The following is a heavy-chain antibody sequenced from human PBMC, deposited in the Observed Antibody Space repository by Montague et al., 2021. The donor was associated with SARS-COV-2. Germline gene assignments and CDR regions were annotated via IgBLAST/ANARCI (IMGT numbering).Heavy chain of an antibody. CDR2: IYYSGST. CDR3: ARPVSYYDILSSSTNWFDP. D-gene: IGHD3-9*01. V-gene: IGHV4-39*01. J-gene: IGHJ5*02. CDR1: GGSISSSSYY. Sequence: SETLSLTCTVSGGSISSSSYYWGWIRQPPGKGLEWIGSIYYSGSTYYNPSLKSRVTISVDTSKNQFSLKLSSVTAAATAVYYCARPVSYYDILSSSTNWFDPWGQGTLVTVSS.